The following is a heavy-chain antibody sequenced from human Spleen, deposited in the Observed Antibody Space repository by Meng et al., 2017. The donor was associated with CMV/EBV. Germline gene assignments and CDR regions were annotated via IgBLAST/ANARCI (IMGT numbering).Heavy chain of an antibody. CDR1: GGSMSGYY. V-gene: IGHV4-59*01. J-gene: IGHJ5*02. CDR3: ARGGDGLNWFDP. Sequence: GSLRLSCTVSGGSMSGYYWNWIRQPPGKGLEWIGYMYYSGGTNYNPSLKSRVTISVDTSKSLFSLKLSAVTAADTAMYYCARGGDGLNWFDPWGQGTLVTVSS. D-gene: IGHD5-24*01. CDR2: MYYSGGT.